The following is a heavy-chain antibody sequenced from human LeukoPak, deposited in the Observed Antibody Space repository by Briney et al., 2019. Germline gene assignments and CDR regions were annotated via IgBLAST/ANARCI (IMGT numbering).Heavy chain of an antibody. CDR3: ARGQVKYQLLTYFDY. J-gene: IGHJ4*02. CDR1: GGSFSGYY. CDR2: INHSGST. D-gene: IGHD2-2*01. V-gene: IGHV4-34*01. Sequence: PSETLSLTCAVSGGSFSGYYWTWIRQPPGKGLEWIGEINHSGSTNYNPSLKSRVTISVDTSKNQFSLKLSSVTAADTAVYYCARGQVKYQLLTYFDYWGQGTLVTVSS.